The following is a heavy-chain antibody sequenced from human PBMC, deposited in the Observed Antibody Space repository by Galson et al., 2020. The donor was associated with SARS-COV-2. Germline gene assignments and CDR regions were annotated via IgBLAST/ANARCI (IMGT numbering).Heavy chain of an antibody. CDR2: ISGNGRIT. V-gene: IGHV3-23*01. CDR1: GFTLRDYA. J-gene: IGHJ4*02. Sequence: GGSLRLSCAASGFTLRDYAMTWVRQAAGKGLEWVSSISGNGRITFNADPVKGRFTISRDNSKNRLFLEMNGLRAEDTALYYCARENKESTGWSSNYFNLWGQGTLVTVSS. CDR3: ARENKESTGWSSNYFNL. D-gene: IGHD6-19*01.